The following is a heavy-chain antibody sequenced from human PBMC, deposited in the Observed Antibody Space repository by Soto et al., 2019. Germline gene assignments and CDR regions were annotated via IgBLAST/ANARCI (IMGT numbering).Heavy chain of an antibody. CDR2: IYPGDSDT. V-gene: IGHV5-51*01. J-gene: IGHJ5*02. Sequence: GESLKISCKGSGYSFTSYWIGWVRQMPGKGLEWMGIIYPGDSDTRYSPTFKGQFTIPAEKSISTAYLQWSRLKGSDTAMYYCARQGSVLFRAVNWFDPWGQGTLVTVSS. CDR1: GYSFTSYW. D-gene: IGHD2-15*01. CDR3: ARQGSVLFRAVNWFDP.